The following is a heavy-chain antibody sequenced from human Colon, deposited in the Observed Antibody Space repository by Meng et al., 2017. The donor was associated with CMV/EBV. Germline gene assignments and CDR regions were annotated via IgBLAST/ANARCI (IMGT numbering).Heavy chain of an antibody. CDR1: GFTFNTFG. CDR2: IRYDGTKA. D-gene: IGHD2-21*02. J-gene: IGHJ4*02. V-gene: IGHV3-30*02. CDR3: AKEFVLGTHLDH. Sequence: GESLKISCSASGFTFNTFGMHWVRQAPGKGLEWVAFIRYDGTKADYADSVTGGFTISRDNVKNSLHLQTTSLRPEDSAVYYCAKEFVLGTHLDHWGQGTLVTVSS.